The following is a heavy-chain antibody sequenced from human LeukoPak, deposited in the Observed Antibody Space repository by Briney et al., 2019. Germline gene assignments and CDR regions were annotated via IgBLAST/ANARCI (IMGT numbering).Heavy chain of an antibody. D-gene: IGHD3-22*01. CDR1: GGSISSYY. Sequence: SETLSLTCTVSGGSISSYYWSWIRQPPGKGLEWIGYIYYSGSTTYNPSLKSRVTISVDTSKNQFSLKLSSVTAADTAVYYCARADYYDSSCFDYWGQGTLVTVPS. CDR3: ARADYYDSSCFDY. CDR2: IYYSGST. V-gene: IGHV4-59*01. J-gene: IGHJ4*02.